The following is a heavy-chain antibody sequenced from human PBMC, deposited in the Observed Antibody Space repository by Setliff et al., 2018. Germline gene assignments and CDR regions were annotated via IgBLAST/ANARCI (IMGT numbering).Heavy chain of an antibody. Sequence: ASVKVSCQASGYTFTGYYMHWVRQAPGQGLEWMGIIDPSGDYTNYAQKFQGRVTMTRDTSTTTVYMELSSLRSDDTAVYYCARAPLESGYYYGQGHYFDYWG. V-gene: IGHV1-46*01. CDR3: ARAPLESGYYYGQGHYFDY. CDR1: GYTFTGYY. J-gene: IGHJ4*01. D-gene: IGHD5-18*01. CDR2: IDPSGDYT.